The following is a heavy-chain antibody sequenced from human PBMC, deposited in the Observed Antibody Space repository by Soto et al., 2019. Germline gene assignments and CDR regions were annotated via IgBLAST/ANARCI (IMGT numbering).Heavy chain of an antibody. CDR1: GGSISSYY. Sequence: SETLSLTCTVSGGSISSYYWSWIRQPPGKGLEWIGYIYYSGSTNYNPSLKSRVTISVDTSKNQFSLKLSSVTAADTAVYYCARVEAAAGTRWYFDYWGQGTLVTVSS. V-gene: IGHV4-59*01. D-gene: IGHD6-13*01. CDR3: ARVEAAAGTRWYFDY. J-gene: IGHJ4*02. CDR2: IYYSGST.